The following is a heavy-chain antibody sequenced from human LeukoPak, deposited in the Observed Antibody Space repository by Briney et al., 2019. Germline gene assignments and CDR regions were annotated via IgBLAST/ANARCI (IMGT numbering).Heavy chain of an antibody. CDR3: ATFVGIVTTRWGYFHY. V-gene: IGHV1-69-2*01. J-gene: IGHJ4*02. CDR2: VDREGGET. CDR1: GYTISDHY. D-gene: IGHD5-12*01. Sequence: GATVRISCKASGYTISDHYMHWMQQAPGKGLEWMGRVDREGGETTYAEKFQGRVTMTADTSINTVYMELSSLRSEDTAVYYCATFVGIVTTRWGYFHYWGQGTLVTVSS.